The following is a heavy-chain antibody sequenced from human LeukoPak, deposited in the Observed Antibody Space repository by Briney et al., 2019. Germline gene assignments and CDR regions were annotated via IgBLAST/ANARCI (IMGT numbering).Heavy chain of an antibody. CDR1: GFTFSSYG. CDR3: AKDLQYCTTTNCYYYYCMDV. D-gene: IGHD2-2*01. CDR2: IRYDGSHK. Sequence: GGSLRLSCAASGFTFSSYGMHWVRQAPGKGLEWVAFIRYDGSHKYYADSVKGRFTISRDNSKNTVYLQMSSLRAEDTAVYYCAKDLQYCTTTNCYYYYCMDVWGKGTTVTISS. V-gene: IGHV3-30*02. J-gene: IGHJ6*03.